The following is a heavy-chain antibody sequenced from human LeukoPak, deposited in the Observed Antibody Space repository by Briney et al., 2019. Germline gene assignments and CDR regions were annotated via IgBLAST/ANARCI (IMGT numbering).Heavy chain of an antibody. Sequence: SETLSLACSVSDGSINSYYWNWIRRPPGKGLEWIGYIYYNGNTNYSPSLKSRVTMSVDASKNLFSLKVSSVTAADTAVYYCARGRSNYYGMDVWGQGTTVTVSS. CDR3: ARGRSNYYGMDV. J-gene: IGHJ6*02. CDR1: DGSINSYY. D-gene: IGHD1-26*01. V-gene: IGHV4-59*01. CDR2: IYYNGNT.